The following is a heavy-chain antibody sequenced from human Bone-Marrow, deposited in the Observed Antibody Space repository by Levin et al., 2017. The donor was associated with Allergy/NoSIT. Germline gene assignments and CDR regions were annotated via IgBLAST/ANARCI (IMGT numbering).Heavy chain of an antibody. CDR3: VRGFRELLGDCFDS. D-gene: IGHD3-10*01. Sequence: TSETLSLTCVVSGASFSGHYWSWIRQPPGKGLEWLGEVTHGGSTTYSPSLATRLTISLDTSKNQVSLKLTSVTAADTALYYCVRGFRELLGDCFDSWGQGSLVTVSS. CDR1: GASFSGHY. V-gene: IGHV4-34*01. J-gene: IGHJ4*02. CDR2: VTHGGST.